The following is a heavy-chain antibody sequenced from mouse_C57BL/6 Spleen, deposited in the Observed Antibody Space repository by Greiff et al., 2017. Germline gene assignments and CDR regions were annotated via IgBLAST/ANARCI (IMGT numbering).Heavy chain of an antibody. J-gene: IGHJ1*03. CDR1: GYTFTGYW. V-gene: IGHV1-9*01. D-gene: IGHD2-3*01. CDR2: ILPGSGST. CDR3: ARGGCDGYYCYWYFDV. Sequence: QVQLQQSGAELMKPGASVKLSCKATGYTFTGYWIEWVKQRPGHGLEWIGEILPGSGSTNYNEKFKGKATFTADTSSNTAYMQLSSLTTEDSAIYYCARGGCDGYYCYWYFDVWGTGTTVTVSS.